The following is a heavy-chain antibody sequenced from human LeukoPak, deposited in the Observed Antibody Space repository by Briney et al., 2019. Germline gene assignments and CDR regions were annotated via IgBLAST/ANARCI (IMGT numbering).Heavy chain of an antibody. CDR3: ARGNYYDSSGYRD. Sequence: PSETLSLTCTVSGVSISSYYWSWIRQPPGKGLEWIGYIYYSGSTNYNPSLKSRVTISVDTSKNQFSLKLSSVTAADTAVYYCARGNYYDSSGYRDWGQGTLVTVSS. V-gene: IGHV4-59*08. CDR2: IYYSGST. J-gene: IGHJ4*02. CDR1: GVSISSYY. D-gene: IGHD3-22*01.